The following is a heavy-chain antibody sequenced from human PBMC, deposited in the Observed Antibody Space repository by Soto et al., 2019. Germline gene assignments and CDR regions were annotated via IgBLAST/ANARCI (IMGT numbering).Heavy chain of an antibody. V-gene: IGHV3-23*01. CDR3: AKCEMGRDYGDYEEESGTFDY. J-gene: IGHJ4*02. Sequence: PGESLKLSCAASGFTFSSYAMSWVRQAPGKGLEWVSAISGSGGSTYYADSVKGRFTISRDNSKNTLYLQMNSLRAEDTAVYYCAKCEMGRDYGDYEEESGTFDYWGQGTLVTVSS. CDR1: GFTFSSYA. D-gene: IGHD4-17*01. CDR2: ISGSGGST.